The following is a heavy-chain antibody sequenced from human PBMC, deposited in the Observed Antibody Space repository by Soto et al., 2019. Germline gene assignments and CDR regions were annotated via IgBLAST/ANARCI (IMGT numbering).Heavy chain of an antibody. CDR3: AGVDGDYIKRCIFDY. V-gene: IGHV4-31*03. CDR1: GGSISSGGYY. J-gene: IGHJ4*02. Sequence: QVQLQESGPGLVKPSQTLSLTCTVSGGSISSGGYYWSWIRQHPGNGLEWIGYIYYSGSTYYNPSLKSRVTISVDKSKNQFSLKLGSVTAADTAVYYCAGVDGDYIKRCIFDYWGQGTLVTVSS. D-gene: IGHD4-17*01. CDR2: IYYSGST.